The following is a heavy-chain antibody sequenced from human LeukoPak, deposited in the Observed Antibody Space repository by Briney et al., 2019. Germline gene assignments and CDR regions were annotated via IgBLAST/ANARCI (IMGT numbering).Heavy chain of an antibody. Sequence: ASVKVSCKASGHTFTGYYMHWVRQAPGQGLEWMGWINANSGDTNYAQKFQGRVTMTRDTSISTAYMELSRLRSDDTAVYYCASSIAAAGTHYYYYYMDVWAKGPRSPSP. V-gene: IGHV1-2*02. CDR3: ASSIAAAGTHYYYYYMDV. CDR1: GHTFTGYY. D-gene: IGHD6-13*01. CDR2: INANSGDT. J-gene: IGHJ6*03.